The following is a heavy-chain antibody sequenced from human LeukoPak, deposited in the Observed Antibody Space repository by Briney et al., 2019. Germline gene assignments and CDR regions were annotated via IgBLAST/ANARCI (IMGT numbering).Heavy chain of an antibody. Sequence: GGSLRLSCAASGFTFSSYAMHWVRQAPGKGLEWVAVISYDGSNKYYADSVKGRFTISRDNPKNTLYLQMNSLRAEDTAVYYCAKDRDDILTGPDYWGQGTLVTVSS. J-gene: IGHJ4*02. CDR3: AKDRDDILTGPDY. CDR2: ISYDGSNK. V-gene: IGHV3-30*04. CDR1: GFTFSSYA. D-gene: IGHD3-9*01.